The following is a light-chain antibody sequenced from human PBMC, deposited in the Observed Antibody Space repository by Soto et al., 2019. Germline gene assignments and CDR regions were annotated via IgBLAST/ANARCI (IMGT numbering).Light chain of an antibody. CDR2: GES. CDR3: QHYGGSIT. J-gene: IGKJ5*01. Sequence: EIVLTQSPGTLSLSPGDGATLSCRASQSVSSTYFAWYQQKPGQAPRLLIYGESSRATGIPDRFSGSGSGTDFTLTISRLKPEDFAVYYCQHYGGSITFGQGTRLEIE. V-gene: IGKV3-20*01. CDR1: QSVSSTY.